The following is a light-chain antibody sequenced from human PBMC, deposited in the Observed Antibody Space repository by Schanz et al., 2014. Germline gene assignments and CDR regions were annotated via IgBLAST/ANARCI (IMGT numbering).Light chain of an antibody. CDR2: GAS. CDR1: QTVSSN. Sequence: EIVLTQSPGTLSLSPGERATLSCRASQTVSSNYLAWYQQKPGQAPSLLIYGASTRATGIPARFSGSGSGTEFTLTISSLQPEDFAVYYCQQYNNWPPATFGQGTKLEIK. V-gene: IGKV3-15*01. J-gene: IGKJ2*01. CDR3: QQYNNWPPAT.